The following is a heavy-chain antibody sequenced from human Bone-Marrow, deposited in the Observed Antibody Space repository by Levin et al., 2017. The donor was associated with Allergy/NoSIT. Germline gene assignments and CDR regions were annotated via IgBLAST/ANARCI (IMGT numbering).Heavy chain of an antibody. CDR1: GGSISSSSYY. J-gene: IGHJ5*02. CDR2: IYYSGST. D-gene: IGHD3-3*01. Sequence: SSETLSLTCTVSGGSISSSSYYWGWIRQPPGKGLEWIGSIYYSGSTYYNPSLKSRVTISVDTSKNQFSLKLSSVTAADTAVYYCASYLPGSYYDFWSGYPNWFDPWGQGTLVTVSS. V-gene: IGHV4-39*01. CDR3: ASYLPGSYYDFWSGYPNWFDP.